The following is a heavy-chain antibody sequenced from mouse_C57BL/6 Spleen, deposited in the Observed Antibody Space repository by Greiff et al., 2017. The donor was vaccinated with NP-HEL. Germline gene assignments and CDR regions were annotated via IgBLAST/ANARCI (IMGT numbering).Heavy chain of an antibody. CDR1: GYAFSSYW. Sequence: VQLQESGAELVKPGASVKISCKASGYAFSSYWMNWVKQRPGKGLEWIGQIYPGDGDTNYNGKFKGKATLTADKSSSTAYMQLSSLTSEDSAVYFCAKPSSGYYFDYWGQGTTLTVSS. CDR2: IYPGDGDT. D-gene: IGHD3-2*02. V-gene: IGHV1-80*01. J-gene: IGHJ2*01. CDR3: AKPSSGYYFDY.